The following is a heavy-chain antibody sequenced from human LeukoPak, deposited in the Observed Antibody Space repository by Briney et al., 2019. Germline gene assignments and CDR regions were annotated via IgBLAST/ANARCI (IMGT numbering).Heavy chain of an antibody. Sequence: ASVKVSCKASGYTFTSYGISWVRQAPGQGLEWMGWISAYNGNTNYAQKLQGRVTMTTDTSTSTACMELRSLRSDDTAVYYCARVGATIDTDGYNYGISRFWGQGTLVTVSS. CDR1: GYTFTSYG. J-gene: IGHJ4*02. V-gene: IGHV1-18*01. D-gene: IGHD5-24*01. CDR2: ISAYNGNT. CDR3: ARVGATIDTDGYNYGISRF.